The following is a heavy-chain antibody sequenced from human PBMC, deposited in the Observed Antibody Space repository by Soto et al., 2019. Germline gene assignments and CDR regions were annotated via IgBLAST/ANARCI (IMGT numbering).Heavy chain of an antibody. CDR1: GFTFDDYG. J-gene: IGHJ5*02. Sequence: PGGSLRLSCAASGFTFDDYGMSWVRQAPWMGLEWVSGINWNGGSTGYADSVKGRFTISRDNSKNSLYLQMNSLRAEDTALYYCARVGGSGWYGGFDPWGQGTLVTVSS. CDR3: ARVGGSGWYGGFDP. CDR2: INWNGGST. V-gene: IGHV3-20*04. D-gene: IGHD6-19*01.